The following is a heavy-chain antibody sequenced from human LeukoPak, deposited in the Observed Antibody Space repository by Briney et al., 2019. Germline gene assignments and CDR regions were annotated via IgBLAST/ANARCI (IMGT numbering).Heavy chain of an antibody. V-gene: IGHV3-48*01. Sequence: PGGSLRLSCAASGFTFSSYSMNWVRQAPGKGLEWVSYISSSSSTIYYADSVKGRFTISRDNAKNSLYLQMNSLRAEDTAVYYCARGVSGGDYRSWGQGTLVTVSS. D-gene: IGHD2-21*02. CDR3: ARGVSGGDYRS. CDR1: GFTFSSYS. CDR2: ISSSSSTI. J-gene: IGHJ4*02.